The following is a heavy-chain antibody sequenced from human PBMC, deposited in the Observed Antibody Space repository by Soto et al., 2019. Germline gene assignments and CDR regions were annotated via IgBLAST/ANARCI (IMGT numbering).Heavy chain of an antibody. D-gene: IGHD2-2*01. V-gene: IGHV3-15*01. CDR2: IKSKTDGGTT. J-gene: IGHJ6*02. Sequence: GGSLRLSCAASGFTFSNAWMSWVRQAPGKGLEWVGRIKSKTDGGTTDYAAPVKGRFTISRDDSKNTLYLQMNSLKTEDTAVYYCTTVGYCSSTSCPPAPYYYYGMDVWGQGTTVTVSS. CDR3: TTVGYCSSTSCPPAPYYYYGMDV. CDR1: GFTFSNAW.